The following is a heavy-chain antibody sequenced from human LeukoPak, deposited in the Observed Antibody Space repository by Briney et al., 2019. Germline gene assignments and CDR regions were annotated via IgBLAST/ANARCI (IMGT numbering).Heavy chain of an antibody. CDR2: IYSGGLT. CDR3: AKDEAAAGGGLDH. J-gene: IGHJ4*02. Sequence: GGSLRLSCAASGFDASSKFMTWVRQAPGKGLELVSVIYSGGLTFYADSVQGRFTISRDNSKNTVYLHMNDLKADDTAVYYCAKDEAAAGGGLDHWGQGTLVIVSS. D-gene: IGHD6-13*01. CDR1: GFDASSKF. V-gene: IGHV3-53*01.